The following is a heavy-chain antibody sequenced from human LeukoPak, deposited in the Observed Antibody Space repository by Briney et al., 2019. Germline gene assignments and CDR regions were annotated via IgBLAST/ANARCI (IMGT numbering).Heavy chain of an antibody. Sequence: GESLKISCKGSGYSFTSYWIGWVRQMPGKGLEWMGIIYPGDSDTRYSPSLQGQVTISADKSISTAYLQWSSLKASDTAMYYCARLYYDFWSGYSRGNNWFDPWGQGTLVTVSS. CDR3: ARLYYDFWSGYSRGNNWFDP. CDR2: IYPGDSDT. V-gene: IGHV5-51*01. CDR1: GYSFTSYW. J-gene: IGHJ5*02. D-gene: IGHD3-3*01.